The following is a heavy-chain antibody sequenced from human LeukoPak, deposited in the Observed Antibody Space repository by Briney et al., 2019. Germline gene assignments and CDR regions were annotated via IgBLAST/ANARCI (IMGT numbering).Heavy chain of an antibody. J-gene: IGHJ4*02. Sequence: KPSETLSLTCTVSGGSINNYYWSWIRQPPGKGLEWIGYIHYSGSTNYNPSLKSRVTISVDTSKNQFSLKLSSVTAADTAVYYCARGRASANFDYWGQGTLVTVSS. CDR1: GGSINNYY. V-gene: IGHV4-59*01. CDR3: ARGRASANFDY. D-gene: IGHD5-12*01. CDR2: IHYSGST.